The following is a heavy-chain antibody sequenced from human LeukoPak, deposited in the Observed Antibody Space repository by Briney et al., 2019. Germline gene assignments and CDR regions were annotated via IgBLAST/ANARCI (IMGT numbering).Heavy chain of an antibody. CDR3: ARDGGDYGDYAPPPSSKYYYYYGMDV. V-gene: IGHV4-34*01. J-gene: IGHJ6*02. Sequence: SETLSLTCAVYGGSFSGYYWSWIRQPPGKGLEWIGEINHSGSTNYNPSLKSRVTMSVDTSKNQFSLKLSSVTAADTAVYYCARDGGDYGDYAPPPSSKYYYYYGMDVWGQGTTVTVSS. D-gene: IGHD4-17*01. CDR2: INHSGST. CDR1: GGSFSGYY.